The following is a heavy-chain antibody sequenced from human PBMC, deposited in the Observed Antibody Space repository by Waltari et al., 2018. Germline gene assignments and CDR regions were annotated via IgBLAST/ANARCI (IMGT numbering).Heavy chain of an antibody. J-gene: IGHJ3*02. Sequence: QVQLVQSGAEVKKPGASVKVSCKASGYTFSGYYIHWVRQSPGQGLEWMGWINCNNGDRKYAQKFQGRVTMTRDTPNSTAYMDLSGLISDDTAVYYCVREQQLVPYTDEAFDIWGQGTVVTVSS. CDR2: INCNNGDR. CDR3: VREQQLVPYTDEAFDI. CDR1: GYTFSGYY. V-gene: IGHV1-2*02. D-gene: IGHD6-13*01.